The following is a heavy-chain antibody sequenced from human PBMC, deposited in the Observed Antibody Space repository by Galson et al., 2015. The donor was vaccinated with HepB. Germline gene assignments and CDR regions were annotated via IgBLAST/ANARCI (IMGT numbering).Heavy chain of an antibody. CDR1: GFTFIAYE. CDR2: ITTSGSTI. D-gene: IGHD1-26*01. V-gene: IGHV3-48*03. J-gene: IGHJ4*02. CDR3: ARDQEVGTTDQSLMFDY. Sequence: SLRFSCAASGFTFIAYEMSWVRLAPGKGLEWISYITTSGSTIYYAESVKGRFTVSRDNAKNSLYLQMTSLRVEDTAVYYCARDQEVGTTDQSLMFDYWGQGTLVTVSS.